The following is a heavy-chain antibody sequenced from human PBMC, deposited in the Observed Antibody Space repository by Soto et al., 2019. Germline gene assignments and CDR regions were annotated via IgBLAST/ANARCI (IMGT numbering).Heavy chain of an antibody. J-gene: IGHJ6*02. D-gene: IGHD3-16*01. CDR2: LSRGDER. Sequence: QVQLQESGPGLVKPSETLSLTCTVSGAPITTAKWWAWVRLPPGKGLEWIGELSRGDERSSNPSLEGRFTISLDKSNNHFSLKLTSVTAAVTAIYYCATQTISYTWGVWGRGTSVTVSS. V-gene: IGHV4-4*02. CDR1: GAPITTAKW. CDR3: ATQTISYTWGV.